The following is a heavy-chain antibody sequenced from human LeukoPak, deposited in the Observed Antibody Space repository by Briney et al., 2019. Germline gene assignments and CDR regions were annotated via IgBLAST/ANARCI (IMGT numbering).Heavy chain of an antibody. CDR3: AKDSRWLQLQPEYFQH. Sequence: GGSLRLSCDASGFTFDTFALHWVRQAPGKGLEWVAVISYDGTDEHYADSVKGRFTISRDNSKNTLYLQMNSLRAEDTAVYYCAKDSRWLQLQPEYFQHWGQGTLVTVSS. CDR1: GFTFDTFA. D-gene: IGHD5-24*01. J-gene: IGHJ1*01. CDR2: ISYDGTDE. V-gene: IGHV3-30-3*01.